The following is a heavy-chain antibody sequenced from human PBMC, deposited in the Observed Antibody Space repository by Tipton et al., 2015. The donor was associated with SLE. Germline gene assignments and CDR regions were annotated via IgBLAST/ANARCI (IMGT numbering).Heavy chain of an antibody. V-gene: IGHV4-38-2*02. Sequence: GLVKPSETLSLNCTVSGYSISSGYYWGWIRQPPGKGLEWIGEINHSGSTNYNPSLKSRVTIALDTSKNQFSLRLSSVTAADTAVYYCVSYDRSGYQFDYWGQGTLVTVSS. CDR2: INHSGST. J-gene: IGHJ4*02. CDR3: VSYDRSGYQFDY. D-gene: IGHD3-22*01. CDR1: GYSISSGYY.